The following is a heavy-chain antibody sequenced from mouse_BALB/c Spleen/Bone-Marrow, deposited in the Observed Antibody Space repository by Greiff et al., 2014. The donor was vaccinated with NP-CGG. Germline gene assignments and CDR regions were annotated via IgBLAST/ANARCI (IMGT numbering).Heavy chain of an antibody. CDR1: GFTFSSYT. CDR3: ARHGYYGSRAMDY. Sequence: EVQLVESGGGLVQPGGSLKLSCAASGFTFSSYTMSWVRQTPEKRLEWVAYISNGGGSTCYPDTVKGRFTISRDNAKNTLYLQMSSLKSEDTAMYYCARHGYYGSRAMDYWGQGTSVTVSS. J-gene: IGHJ4*01. D-gene: IGHD1-1*01. CDR2: ISNGGGST. V-gene: IGHV5-12-2*01.